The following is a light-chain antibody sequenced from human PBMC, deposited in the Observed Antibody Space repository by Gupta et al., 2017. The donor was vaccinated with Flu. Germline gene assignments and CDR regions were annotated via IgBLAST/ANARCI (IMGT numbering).Light chain of an antibody. CDR1: NIGSKS. V-gene: IGLV3-21*02. CDR3: QVWESTSDYV. Sequence: SYVLTQPPSVSVAPGQTARITSGGYNIGSKSAHWYQQKPGQAPVLVVYNDKFRPSGIPERFSGSNSGNTATLTISGGEAGDEDDYYCQVWESTSDYVFGGGTTLTVL. J-gene: IGLJ3*02. CDR2: NDK.